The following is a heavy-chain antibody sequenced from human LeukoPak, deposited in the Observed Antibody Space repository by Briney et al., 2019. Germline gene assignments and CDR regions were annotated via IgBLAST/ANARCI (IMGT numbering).Heavy chain of an antibody. V-gene: IGHV3-53*01. CDR1: GFTASDTY. CDR2: IYSGGRA. CDR3: ARLPGGRQLN. J-gene: IGHJ4*02. D-gene: IGHD1-1*01. Sequence: PGGSLGLSCAASGFTASDTYMSWVRQAPGKGLEWVSVIYSGGRAFYADSVEGRFTISRDDSKNMVYLQMNSLRAEDTAIYYCARLPGGRQLNWGQGTLVTVSS.